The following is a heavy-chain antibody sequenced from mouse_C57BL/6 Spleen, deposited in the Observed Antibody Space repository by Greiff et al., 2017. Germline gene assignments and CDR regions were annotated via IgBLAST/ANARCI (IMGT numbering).Heavy chain of an antibody. V-gene: IGHV1-64*01. D-gene: IGHD2-4*01. CDR3: AREDDYSGRYYAMDY. CDR2: IHPNSGST. CDR1: GYTFTSYW. J-gene: IGHJ4*01. Sequence: QVQLQQPGAELVKPGASVMLSCKASGYTFTSYWIHWVKQRPGQGLELIGMIHPNSGSTNYNEKFKSKATLTVVKSSSTVYMQLRGLTSECSEVYYCAREDDYSGRYYAMDYWGQGTTVTVSS.